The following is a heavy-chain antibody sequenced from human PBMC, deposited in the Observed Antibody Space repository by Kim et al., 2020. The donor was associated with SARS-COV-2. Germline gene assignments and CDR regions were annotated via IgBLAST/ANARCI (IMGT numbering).Heavy chain of an antibody. CDR1: GFTFSDYG. Sequence: GGSLRLSCAASGFTFSDYGMHWVRQAPGRGLEWVAVLSSDEGNENYPDSVKGWFTISRDNSKNTLYLQMNSLRPEDTAVYYCAKESGHPYGVNYALDVWGQGTTVTVSS. D-gene: IGHD2-8*01. CDR3: AKESGHPYGVNYALDV. CDR2: LSSDEGNE. V-gene: IGHV3-30*18. J-gene: IGHJ6*02.